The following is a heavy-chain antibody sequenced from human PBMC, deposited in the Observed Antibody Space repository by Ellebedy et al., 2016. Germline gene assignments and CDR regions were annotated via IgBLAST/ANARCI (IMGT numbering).Heavy chain of an antibody. V-gene: IGHV3-30*18. CDR2: ISHDGANQ. Sequence: GESLKISXAASGFTFSSFGMHWVRQAPGKGLEWVAVISHDGANQYYGDSVKGRFTIARDNSKNRVYLHMSSLRVEDTAVYSCAKVRSPDFYYSYDLDVWGQGTTVTVSS. D-gene: IGHD5-18*01. J-gene: IGHJ6*02. CDR1: GFTFSSFG. CDR3: AKVRSPDFYYSYDLDV.